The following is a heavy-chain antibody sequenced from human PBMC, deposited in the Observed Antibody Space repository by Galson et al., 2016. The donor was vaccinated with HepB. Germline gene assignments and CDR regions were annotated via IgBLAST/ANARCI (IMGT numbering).Heavy chain of an antibody. D-gene: IGHD1-26*01. J-gene: IGHJ4*02. CDR3: ARGTSAWSK. V-gene: IGHV6-1*01. CDR2: TYYRSKWYN. CDR1: GDSVSSNSAT. Sequence: CAISGDSVSSNSATWNWIRQSPSRGLEWLGRTYYRSKWYNDYAVSVKSRVTINPDTSMNQFSLHLNSVTPEDTAVYYCARGTSAWSKWGQGTLVTVSS.